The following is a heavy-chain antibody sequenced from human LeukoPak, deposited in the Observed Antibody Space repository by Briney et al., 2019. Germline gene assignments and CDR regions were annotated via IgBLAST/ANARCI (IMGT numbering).Heavy chain of an antibody. Sequence: SETLSLTCTVSGGSISSYYWSWIRQPPGKGLEWIGYIYYSGSTNYNPSLKSRVTISVDTSKNQFSLRLSSVTAADTAVYYCAREQGGAYYYGMDVWGQGTTVTVSS. CDR2: IYYSGST. CDR3: AREQGGAYYYGMDV. D-gene: IGHD1-26*01. V-gene: IGHV4-59*01. J-gene: IGHJ6*02. CDR1: GGSISSYY.